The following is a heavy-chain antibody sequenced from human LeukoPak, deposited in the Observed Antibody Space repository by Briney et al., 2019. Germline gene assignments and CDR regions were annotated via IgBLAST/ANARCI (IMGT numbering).Heavy chain of an antibody. D-gene: IGHD1-1*01. CDR3: ASKLASGY. V-gene: IGHV3-66*01. J-gene: IGHJ4*02. CDR1: GFTVTSNY. Sequence: GGSLRLSCVVSGFTVTSNYMSWVRQAPGKGLEWVSVIYSGGTTNYADSVKGRFTVYRDNSKNTLYLQMNSLRAEDTAVYYCASKLASGYWGQGTLVTVSS. CDR2: IYSGGTT.